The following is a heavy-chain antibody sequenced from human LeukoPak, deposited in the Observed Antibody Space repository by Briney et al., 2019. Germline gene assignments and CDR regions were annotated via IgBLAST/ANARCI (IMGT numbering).Heavy chain of an antibody. J-gene: IGHJ4*02. CDR1: GFTSSNYA. V-gene: IGHV3-23*01. CDR2: ISSSGGST. Sequence: GGSLRLSCAASGFTSSNYAMSWVRQAPGKGLEWVSAISSSGGSTYYADSVKGRFTISRDNSKNTLYLQMNSLRAEDTAVYYCAKDDCSGGSCYSGHDHWGQGTLVTVSS. D-gene: IGHD2-15*01. CDR3: AKDDCSGGSCYSGHDH.